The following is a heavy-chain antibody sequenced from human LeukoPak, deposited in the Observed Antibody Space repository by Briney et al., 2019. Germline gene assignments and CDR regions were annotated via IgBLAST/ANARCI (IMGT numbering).Heavy chain of an antibody. CDR2: ISGGGDST. J-gene: IGHJ3*02. V-gene: IGHV3-23*01. CDR3: ARDWGSGSYRSTLFYAFDI. Sequence: GGSLRLSCVASGLTLRPYTMSWVRQAPGKGLEWVSTISGGGDSTYYADSVKGRFTISRDNSKNTLYLQMNSLGVEDTAVYYCARDWGSGSYRSTLFYAFDIWGQGTMVTVSS. D-gene: IGHD1-26*01. CDR1: GLTLRPYT.